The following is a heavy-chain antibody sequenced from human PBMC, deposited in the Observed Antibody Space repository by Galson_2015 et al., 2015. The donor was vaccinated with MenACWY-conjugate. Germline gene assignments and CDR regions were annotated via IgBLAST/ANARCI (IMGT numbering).Heavy chain of an antibody. Sequence: SLRLSCAASGFTFSSFWMSWVRQAPGKGLECVANIKQDGSEKYYVDSVKGRFTISRDNAQNSLYLQINSLRAEDTAVYYCARGGATGGAFRYWGQGTLLTVSS. CDR1: GFTFSSFW. CDR2: IKQDGSEK. CDR3: ARGGATGGAFRY. J-gene: IGHJ4*02. V-gene: IGHV3-7*03. D-gene: IGHD2-21*01.